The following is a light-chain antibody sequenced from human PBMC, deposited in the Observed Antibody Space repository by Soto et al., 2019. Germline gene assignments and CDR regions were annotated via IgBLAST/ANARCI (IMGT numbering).Light chain of an antibody. CDR3: QQYHSTPRT. V-gene: IGKV3-20*01. CDR2: HTS. J-gene: IGKJ1*01. Sequence: FGLKQSLGSLPLPAAERGTLSLRASQSVGGSCLAWYQQRPGQAPRLLMYHTSYRATGIPDRFSGSGSGTDFTLTISRLQPEDFAVYYCQQYHSTPRTFGQGTKVDIK. CDR1: QSVGGSC.